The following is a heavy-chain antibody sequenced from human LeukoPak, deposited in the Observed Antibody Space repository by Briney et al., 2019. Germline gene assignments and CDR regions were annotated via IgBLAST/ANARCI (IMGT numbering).Heavy chain of an antibody. CDR3: ARQGDYYDSSGPYYFDY. D-gene: IGHD3-22*01. V-gene: IGHV5-51*01. CDR2: IYPGDSDT. Sequence: GESLKISCKDSGYSFTDYWIGWVRQMPGKGLEWMGIIYPGDSDTRYSPSFQGQVTISADKSISTAYLQWSSLKASDTAMYYCARQGDYYDSSGPYYFDYWGQGTLVTVSS. J-gene: IGHJ4*02. CDR1: GYSFTDYW.